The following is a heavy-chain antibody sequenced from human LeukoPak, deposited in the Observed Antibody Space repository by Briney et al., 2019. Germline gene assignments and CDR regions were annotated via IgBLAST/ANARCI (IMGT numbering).Heavy chain of an antibody. CDR1: GYSFTSYW. CDR3: ARAPYSSGFTGYMDV. CDR2: IYPGDSDT. D-gene: IGHD6-19*01. Sequence: GESLKISCKGSGYSFTSYWIGWVRQMPGKGLEWMGIIYPGDSDTRYSPSFQGQVTISADKSISTAYLQWSSLKASDTAMYYCARAPYSSGFTGYMDVWGKGTTVTVPS. V-gene: IGHV5-51*01. J-gene: IGHJ6*03.